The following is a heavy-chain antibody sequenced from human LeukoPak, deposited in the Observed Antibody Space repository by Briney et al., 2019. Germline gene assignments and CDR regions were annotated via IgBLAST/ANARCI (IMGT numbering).Heavy chain of an antibody. CDR1: GFTFDDYA. CDR2: ISWNSGSI. V-gene: IGHV3-9*03. J-gene: IGHJ5*02. CDR3: AGSHAVAAGVSWFDP. D-gene: IGHD6-19*01. Sequence: PGGSLRLSCAAPGFTFDDYAMHWVRQAPGKGLEWVSGISWNSGSIGYADSVKGRFTISRDNAKNSLYLQMNSLRAEDMALYYCAGSHAVAAGVSWFDPWGQGTLVTVSS.